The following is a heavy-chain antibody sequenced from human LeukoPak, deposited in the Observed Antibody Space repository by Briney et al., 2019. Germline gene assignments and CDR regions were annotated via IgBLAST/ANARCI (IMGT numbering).Heavy chain of an antibody. D-gene: IGHD3-3*01. Sequence: SETLSLTCTVSGGSISSYYWSWIRQPAGKGLEWIGRIYTSGSTNYSPSLKSRVTMSVDTSKNQFSLKLSSVTAADTAVYYCARDTYDFWSGYDNWFDPWGQGTLVTVSS. V-gene: IGHV4-4*07. CDR3: ARDTYDFWSGYDNWFDP. CDR1: GGSISSYY. J-gene: IGHJ5*02. CDR2: IYTSGST.